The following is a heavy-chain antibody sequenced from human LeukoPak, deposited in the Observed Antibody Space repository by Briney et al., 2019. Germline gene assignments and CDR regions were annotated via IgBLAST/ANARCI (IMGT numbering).Heavy chain of an antibody. Sequence: GGSLRLSCAASGFTFSSFEMNWVRQAPGKGLEWISYMSGSGTTIYYADSVKGRFTISRDNAKNSLYLQMNSLRAEDTAVYYCAELGITMIGGVWGKGTTVTISS. D-gene: IGHD3-10*02. CDR1: GFTFSSFE. J-gene: IGHJ6*04. CDR3: AELGITMIGGV. CDR2: MSGSGTTI. V-gene: IGHV3-48*03.